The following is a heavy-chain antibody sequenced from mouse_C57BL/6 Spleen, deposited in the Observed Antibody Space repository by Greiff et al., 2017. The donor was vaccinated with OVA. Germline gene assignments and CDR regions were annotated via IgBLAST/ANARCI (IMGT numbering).Heavy chain of an antibody. J-gene: IGHJ1*03. V-gene: IGHV5-2*01. CDR3: ARTGDYDGYFDV. Sequence: EVKVVESGGGLVQPGESLKHSCESNEYEFPSHDMSWVRKTPEKRLELVAAINSDGGSTYYPDTMERRFIISRDNTKKTLYLQMSSLRSEDTALYYCARTGDYDGYFDVWGTGTTVTVSS. CDR1: EYEFPSHD. CDR2: INSDGGST. D-gene: IGHD2-4*01.